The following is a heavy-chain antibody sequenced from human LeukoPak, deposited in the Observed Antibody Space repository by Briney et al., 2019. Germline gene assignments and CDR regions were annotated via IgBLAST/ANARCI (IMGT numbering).Heavy chain of an antibody. Sequence: ASVKVSCKASGYTFASYFMYWVRQAPGQGLEWMGLINPRGGTTRYAQKFQGRVTMTRDTSTSTVYMELSSLRSEDTAMYYCARAGDRWEPLYYFDYWGQGTLVTVSS. D-gene: IGHD1-26*01. J-gene: IGHJ4*02. CDR1: GYTFASYF. CDR3: ARAGDRWEPLYYFDY. V-gene: IGHV1-46*01. CDR2: INPRGGTT.